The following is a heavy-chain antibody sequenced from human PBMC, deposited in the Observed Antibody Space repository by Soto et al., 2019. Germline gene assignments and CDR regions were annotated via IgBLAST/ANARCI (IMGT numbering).Heavy chain of an antibody. CDR2: VSYDGSKT. V-gene: IGHV3-30*04. J-gene: IGHJ4*02. CDR1: GFTFRSFT. CDR3: ARDKDSTYFPPPYYFDS. D-gene: IGHD4-4*01. Sequence: QVELVKSGGGVVQPGRSLRVSCTASGFTFRSFTMHWVRQAPGKGLEWVATVSYDGSKTYYAGSVRGRFTISRDNSNNTLSLQMDSLRPEDTALYYCARDKDSTYFPPPYYFDSWGQGILVTVSS.